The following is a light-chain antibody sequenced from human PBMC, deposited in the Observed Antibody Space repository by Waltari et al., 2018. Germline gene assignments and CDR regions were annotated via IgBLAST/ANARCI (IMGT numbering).Light chain of an antibody. CDR3: QQSYTVPT. Sequence: DIRMTQSPSSLSASVGDRVTITCRTGQIIDNFLNWYQQKPGKAPKLLIYFTSNLQSGVPSRFSGDGSGTTFTLTITSLQPEDFATYYCQQSYTVPTFGQWTRLEIK. V-gene: IGKV1-39*01. J-gene: IGKJ5*01. CDR1: QIIDNF. CDR2: FTS.